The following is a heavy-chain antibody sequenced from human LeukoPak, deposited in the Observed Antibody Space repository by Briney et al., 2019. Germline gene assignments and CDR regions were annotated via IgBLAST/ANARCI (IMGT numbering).Heavy chain of an antibody. J-gene: IGHJ4*02. CDR2: ITPIFGTA. V-gene: IGHV1-69*01. D-gene: IGHD2-2*02. CDR3: ARWAGYCSITNCYTAFDF. Sequence: SVKVSCKASGGTFSNYAINWVRQAPGQGLEWMGGITPIFGTANYAKRLQGRVTITADESTSTAYMELSSLRSEDTAVYYCARWAGYCSITNCYTAFDFWGQGTLVTVSS. CDR1: GGTFSNYA.